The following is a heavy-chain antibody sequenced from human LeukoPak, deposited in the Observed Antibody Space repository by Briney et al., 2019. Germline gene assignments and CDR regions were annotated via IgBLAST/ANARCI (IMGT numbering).Heavy chain of an antibody. CDR3: ARDREEDSGSPPDY. CDR2: IKSKTDGGTT. J-gene: IGHJ4*02. CDR1: GFTFSNAW. V-gene: IGHV3-15*01. D-gene: IGHD1-26*01. Sequence: GGSLRLSCAASGFTFSNAWMSWVRQAPGKGLEWVGRIKSKTDGGTTDYAAPVKGRFTISRDNFKNTVNLQMNSLRVEDTAVYYCARDREEDSGSPPDYWGQGTLVTVSS.